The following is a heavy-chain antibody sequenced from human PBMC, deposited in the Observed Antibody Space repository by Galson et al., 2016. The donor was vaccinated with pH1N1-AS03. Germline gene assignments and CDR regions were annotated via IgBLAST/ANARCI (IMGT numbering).Heavy chain of an antibody. D-gene: IGHD2-2*01. J-gene: IGHJ5*02. V-gene: IGHV4-31*03. Sequence: TLSLTCTVSGGSISSGNYFWNWIRQHPGKGLEWIGLIYDSGNTFYNPSLKSRVSISVDTSKNQFSLKLNSVTAADTAAYYCASVSLAYCSSTSCFRFDPWGQGTLVTVSS. CDR2: IYDSGNT. CDR3: ASVSLAYCSSTSCFRFDP. CDR1: GGSISSGNYF.